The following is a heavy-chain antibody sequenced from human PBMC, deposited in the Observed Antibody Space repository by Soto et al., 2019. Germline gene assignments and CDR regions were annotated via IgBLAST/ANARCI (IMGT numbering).Heavy chain of an antibody. CDR2: IFYTGST. D-gene: IGHD3-16*01. CDR3: ARSGYSFGGVV. V-gene: IGHV4-59*01. Sequence: PSETLSLTCTVSGGSMSDYYCSWIRQPPGKGLEYIGYIFYTGSTSYNASLTSRVAISLDTPNNQISLKLKSVTAADTAVYYCARSGYSFGGVVWGQGIQVTVSS. J-gene: IGHJ4*02. CDR1: GGSMSDYY.